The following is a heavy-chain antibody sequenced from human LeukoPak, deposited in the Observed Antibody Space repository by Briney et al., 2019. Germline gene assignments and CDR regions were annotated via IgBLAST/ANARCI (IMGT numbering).Heavy chain of an antibody. J-gene: IGHJ4*02. CDR3: ARDFGDY. CDR1: GFSFSNYW. V-gene: IGHV3-7*01. D-gene: IGHD3-16*01. Sequence: GGSLRLSCAASGFSFSNYWMSWVRQAPGKGLEWVANIKLDGSEKYYVDSVKGRFTISRDNAKNSLSLQMNSLRAEDTAVYYCARDFGDYWGQGTLVTVSS. CDR2: IKLDGSEK.